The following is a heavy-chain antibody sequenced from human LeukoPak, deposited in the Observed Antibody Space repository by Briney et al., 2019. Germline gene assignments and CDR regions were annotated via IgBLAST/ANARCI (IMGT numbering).Heavy chain of an antibody. CDR2: INHSGST. CDR1: GGSFSGYY. D-gene: IGHD2-2*01. CDR3: ARGRVPAAVDY. V-gene: IGHV4-34*01. J-gene: IGHJ4*02. Sequence: PSETLSLTCAVYGGSFSGYYWSLIRQPPGKGLEWIGEINHSGSTNYNPSLKSRVTISVDTSKNQFSLKLSSVTAADTAVYYCARGRVPAAVDYWGQGTLVTVSS.